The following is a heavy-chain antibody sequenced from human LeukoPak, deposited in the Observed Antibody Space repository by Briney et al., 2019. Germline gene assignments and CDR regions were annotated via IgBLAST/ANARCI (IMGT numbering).Heavy chain of an antibody. Sequence: GRSLRLSCAASGFTFDDHGMHWVRPAPGKGLEWVSGISRNSGSIGYAGSVKGRFTISRDNAKYSLYLQMNSLRAEDTGLYYCTRASGYSSGSVDYWGQGTLVTVSS. CDR1: GFTFDDHG. CDR3: TRASGYSSGSVDY. J-gene: IGHJ4*02. V-gene: IGHV3-9*01. D-gene: IGHD5-18*01. CDR2: ISRNSGSI.